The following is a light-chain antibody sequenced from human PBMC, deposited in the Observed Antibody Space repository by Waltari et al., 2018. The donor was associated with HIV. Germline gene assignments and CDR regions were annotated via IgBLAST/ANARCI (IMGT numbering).Light chain of an antibody. CDR3: ATWDDSLNGRV. V-gene: IGLV1-44*01. CDR2: SSN. Sequence: QSMLTQPPSASGTPGQRVTISCSGSSSNIGRNTVNWYQQLPGTAPKLLIYSSNHRPAGVPDRFSGSKSGTSACLAISGLQSEDEADYYCATWDDSLNGRVFGGGTKLTVL. CDR1: SSNIGRNT. J-gene: IGLJ3*02.